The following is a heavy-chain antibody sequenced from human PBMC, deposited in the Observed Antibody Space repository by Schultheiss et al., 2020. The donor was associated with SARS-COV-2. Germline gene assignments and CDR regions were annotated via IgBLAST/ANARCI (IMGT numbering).Heavy chain of an antibody. CDR3: ARQRLVARRTYYYYMDV. J-gene: IGHJ6*03. V-gene: IGHV4-59*08. Sequence: SETLSLTCTVSGGSISSYYWSWIRQPPGKGLEWIGYIYYSGSTNYNPSLKSRVTISVDTSKNQFSLKLSSVTAADTAVYYCARQRLVARRTYYYYMDVWGKGTTVTVS. CDR1: GGSISSYY. D-gene: IGHD2-15*01. CDR2: IYYSGST.